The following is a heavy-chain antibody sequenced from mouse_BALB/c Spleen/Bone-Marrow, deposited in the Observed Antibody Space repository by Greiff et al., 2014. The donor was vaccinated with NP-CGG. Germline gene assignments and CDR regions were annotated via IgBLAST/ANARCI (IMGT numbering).Heavy chain of an antibody. CDR3: ARGSYYYGSSSPWFAY. CDR1: GYTFTSYW. Sequence: DLVKPGASVKLSCKASGYTFTSYWINWIKQRPGQGLEWIGRIPPGSGTTYYNEMLKGKATLTVDTSSTTAYIQLSSLSSEDSAVYFCARGSYYYGSSSPWFAYWGQGTLVTVPA. J-gene: IGHJ3*01. V-gene: IGHV1S41*01. CDR2: IPPGSGTT. D-gene: IGHD1-1*01.